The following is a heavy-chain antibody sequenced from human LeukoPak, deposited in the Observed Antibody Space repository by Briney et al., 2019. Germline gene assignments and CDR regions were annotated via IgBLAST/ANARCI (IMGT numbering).Heavy chain of an antibody. J-gene: IGHJ4*02. CDR1: GGSMSNIYY. CDR3: ATSLYPHFDY. Sequence: SETLSLTCNVSGGSMSNIYYWGWIRPPPGKGREWIGNIFYSGITYYNPSLRSRVTIAIDTSKSQFSLKLSSVTAAGTAVYYCATSLYPHFDYWGQGTLVNVSS. V-gene: IGHV4-39*01. D-gene: IGHD2-2*02. CDR2: IFYSGIT.